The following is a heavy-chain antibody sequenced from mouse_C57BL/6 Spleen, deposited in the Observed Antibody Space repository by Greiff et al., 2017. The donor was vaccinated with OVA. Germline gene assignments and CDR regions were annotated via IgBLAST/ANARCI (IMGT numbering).Heavy chain of an antibody. CDR1: DSEVFPIAY. Sequence: QVQLKESGSELRSPGSSVKLSCKDFDSEVFPIAYMSWVRQKPGHGFEWIGGILPSIGRTIYGEKFEDKATLDADTRSNTAYLELNSLTSEDSAIYYSARPNSNYGYYAMDYWGQGTSVTVSA. CDR3: ARPNSNYGYYAMDY. CDR2: ILPSIGRT. J-gene: IGHJ4*01. D-gene: IGHD2-5*01. V-gene: IGHV15-2*01.